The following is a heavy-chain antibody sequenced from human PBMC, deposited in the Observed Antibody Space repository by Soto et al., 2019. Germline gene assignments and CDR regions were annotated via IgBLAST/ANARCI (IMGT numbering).Heavy chain of an antibody. Sequence: PSETLSLTCTVPGASISGFYWSWIRKSAGKGLEWIGRIYATGTTDYNPSLKSRVMMSVDTSKKQFSPKLRSVTAADTAVYYCVRDGTKTLRDWFDPWGQGISVTVSS. CDR1: GASISGFY. CDR2: IYATGTT. CDR3: VRDGTKTLRDWFDP. J-gene: IGHJ5*02. D-gene: IGHD1-1*01. V-gene: IGHV4-4*07.